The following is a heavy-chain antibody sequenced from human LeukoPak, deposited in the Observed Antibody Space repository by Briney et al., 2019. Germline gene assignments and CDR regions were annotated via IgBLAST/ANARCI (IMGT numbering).Heavy chain of an antibody. V-gene: IGHV4-39*01. J-gene: IGHJ5*02. D-gene: IGHD2-2*01. CDR2: IYDSGSS. Sequence: PSETLSHTCTVSGGSISGSSYSWAWIRQPPGKGLEWIGSIYDSGSSYYNPPLKSRVTISVDAAKNQISLNLSPVTAADAAVYYCARHELGYCGGTSCSSNWLDPWGQGTLVTVSS. CDR1: GGSISGSSYS. CDR3: ARHELGYCGGTSCSSNWLDP.